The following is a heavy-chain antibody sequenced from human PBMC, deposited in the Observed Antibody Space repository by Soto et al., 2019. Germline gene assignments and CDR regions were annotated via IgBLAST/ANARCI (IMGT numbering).Heavy chain of an antibody. CDR2: INEDGSKK. CDR3: ARAGW. Sequence: PGGSLRLSCAASRFTFTRYWMSWVRQAPGKGLEWVANINEDGSKKNYVDSVKGRFTISRDNTKNSFYLQMNSLGAEDTAVYYCARAGWWGKGTLVTVS. D-gene: IGHD2-15*01. J-gene: IGHJ4*02. CDR1: RFTFTRYW. V-gene: IGHV3-7*01.